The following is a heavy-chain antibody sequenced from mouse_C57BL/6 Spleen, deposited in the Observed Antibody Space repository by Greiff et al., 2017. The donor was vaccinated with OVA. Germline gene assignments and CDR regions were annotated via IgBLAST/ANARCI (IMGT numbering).Heavy chain of an antibody. V-gene: IGHV1-69*01. D-gene: IGHD1-1*01. J-gene: IGHJ4*01. Sequence: QVQLQQPGAELVMPGASVKLSCKASGYTFTSYWMHWVKQRPGQGLEWIGEIDPSDSYTNYNQKFKGKSTLTVDKSSSTAYMQLSSLTSEDSAVYYCARCPTTVGATDYAMDYWGQGTSVTVSS. CDR2: IDPSDSYT. CDR1: GYTFTSYW. CDR3: ARCPTTVGATDYAMDY.